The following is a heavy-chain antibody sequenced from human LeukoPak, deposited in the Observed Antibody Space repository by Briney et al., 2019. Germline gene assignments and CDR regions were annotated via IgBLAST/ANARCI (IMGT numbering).Heavy chain of an antibody. Sequence: SQTLSLTCAISGDSVSSNSAAWNWIRQSPSSGLEWLGRTYYTSTWYNDYAVSLKSRVTINPDTSKNQFSLQLDSVTPEDTAVYYCATSQLTDAFDIWGQGTMVTVSS. J-gene: IGHJ3*02. CDR3: ATSQLTDAFDI. D-gene: IGHD1-1*01. CDR2: TYYTSTWYN. CDR1: GDSVSSNSAA. V-gene: IGHV6-1*01.